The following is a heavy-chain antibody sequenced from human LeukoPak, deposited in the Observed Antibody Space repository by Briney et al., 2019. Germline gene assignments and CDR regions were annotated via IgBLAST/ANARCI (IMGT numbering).Heavy chain of an antibody. CDR2: IKQDGSEK. J-gene: IGHJ6*03. V-gene: IGHV3-7*01. Sequence: GGSLRLSCAASGFTFSSYAMHWVRQAPGKGLEWVANIKQDGSEKYYVDSVKGRFTISRDNAKNSLYLQMNSLRAEDTAVYYCARDAYYYDSSGRTEEYYYYYYMDVWGKGTTVTISS. CDR1: GFTFSSYA. D-gene: IGHD3-22*01. CDR3: ARDAYYYDSSGRTEEYYYYYYMDV.